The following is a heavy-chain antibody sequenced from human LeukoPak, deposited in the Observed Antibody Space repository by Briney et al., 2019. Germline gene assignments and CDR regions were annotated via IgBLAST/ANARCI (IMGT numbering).Heavy chain of an antibody. V-gene: IGHV3-9*01. D-gene: IGHD3-3*01. CDR1: GFTFDDYA. CDR2: ISWNSGSI. CDR3: AKDRAIFGVVITGMDY. Sequence: GGSLRLSCAASGFTFDDYAMHWVRQAPGKGLEWVSGISWNSGSIGYADSVKGRFTISTDNAKNSLNLQMNSLRAEDTAVYYCAKDRAIFGVVITGMDYWGQGTLVTVSS. J-gene: IGHJ4*02.